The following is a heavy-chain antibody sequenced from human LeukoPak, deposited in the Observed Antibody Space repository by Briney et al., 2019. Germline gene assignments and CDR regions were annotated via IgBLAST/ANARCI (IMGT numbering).Heavy chain of an antibody. CDR1: GFTFSRYA. CDR3: AKADSYYYGSGSYGGY. CDR2: LGVSVSGYGGST. Sequence: GGSLRHSCAASGFTFSRYAMSWVRQAPGKGLEWVSALGVSVSGYGGSTYYADSVKGRFTISRDNSKNTLYLRMNSLRAEDTAVYYCAKADSYYYGSGSYGGYWGQGTLVTVSS. J-gene: IGHJ4*02. V-gene: IGHV3-23*01. D-gene: IGHD3-10*01.